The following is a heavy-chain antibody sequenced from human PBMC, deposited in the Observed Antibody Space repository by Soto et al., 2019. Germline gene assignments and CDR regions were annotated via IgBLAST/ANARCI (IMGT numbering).Heavy chain of an antibody. V-gene: IGHV3-21*01. D-gene: IGHD5-18*01. J-gene: IGHJ4*02. CDR1: GFTFSIYT. CDR2: IGTSSNYI. Sequence: EVQLVESGGGLVKPGGSLRLSCAASGFTFSIYTMNWVRQAPGKGLEWVSSIGTSSNYIYYADSVKGRFTISRDIAKNSLYLQMTSLRADDTAVYYCARDTAMVYWGQGTLVTVSS. CDR3: ARDTAMVY.